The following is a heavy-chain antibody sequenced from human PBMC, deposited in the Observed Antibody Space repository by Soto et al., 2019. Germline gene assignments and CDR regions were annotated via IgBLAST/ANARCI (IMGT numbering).Heavy chain of an antibody. CDR2: IYDSGST. CDR1: GGSISSYY. V-gene: IGHV4-59*01. D-gene: IGHD6-6*01. CDR3: AAPPRY. J-gene: IGHJ4*02. Sequence: QVQLQESGPGLVKPSETLSLTCTISGGSISSYYWSWIRQPPGKGLEWIGYIYDSGSTNYNPSLKSRVTISLTTSTIHSSLKLTSVTAAATAVSYAAAPPRYWGPGTLVTVSS.